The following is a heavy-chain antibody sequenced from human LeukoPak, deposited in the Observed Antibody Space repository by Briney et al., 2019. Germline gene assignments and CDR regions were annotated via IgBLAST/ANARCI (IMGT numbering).Heavy chain of an antibody. CDR3: ASKDDYSGSGGSFDY. V-gene: IGHV3-74*01. Sequence: GGSLRLSCAASGFTFSTYWMHWVRQAPGKGLVWVSRSNSDGSTTTYADSVRGRFTISRDNSKNTLYLQMNSLRVEDTAVYYCASKDDYSGSGGSFDYWGPGTLVTVSS. J-gene: IGHJ4*02. CDR1: GFTFSTYW. CDR2: SNSDGSTT. D-gene: IGHD3-10*01.